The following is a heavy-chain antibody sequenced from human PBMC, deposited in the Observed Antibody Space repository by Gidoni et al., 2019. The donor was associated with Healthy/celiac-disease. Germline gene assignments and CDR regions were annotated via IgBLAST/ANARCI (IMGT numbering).Heavy chain of an antibody. CDR1: GFPFSSYS. CDR3: AREAEYSYGGGYFDY. Sequence: EVQLVESGGGLVKPGGSLRLSCAASGFPFSSYSMNWVRQAPGKGLEWVSSISSSSSYIYYADSVKGRFTISRDNAKNSLYLQMNSLRAEDTAVYYCAREAEYSYGGGYFDYWGQGTLVTVSS. CDR2: ISSSSSYI. D-gene: IGHD5-18*01. J-gene: IGHJ4*02. V-gene: IGHV3-21*01.